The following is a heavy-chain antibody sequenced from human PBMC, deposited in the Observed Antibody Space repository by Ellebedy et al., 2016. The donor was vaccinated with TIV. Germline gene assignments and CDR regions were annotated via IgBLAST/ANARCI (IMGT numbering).Heavy chain of an antibody. D-gene: IGHD3-3*01. Sequence: SETLSLXXTVSGGSSSRFSWTWIRQPPGKGLEWIGYVFYSGDTIYNPSLNSRVTMSVDTSKNQFYLNLTSVTAADTAVYYCVRFDYDVEGYYGLDVWGQGTTVAVSS. CDR2: VFYSGDT. CDR1: GGSSSRFS. CDR3: VRFDYDVEGYYGLDV. V-gene: IGHV4-59*01. J-gene: IGHJ6*02.